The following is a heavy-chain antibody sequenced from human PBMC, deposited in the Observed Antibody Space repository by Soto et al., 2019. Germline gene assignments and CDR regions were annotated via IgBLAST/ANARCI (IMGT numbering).Heavy chain of an antibody. J-gene: IGHJ4*02. CDR1: GGSISSSSYY. D-gene: IGHD3-10*01. CDR2: IYYSGST. CDR3: ARGGGSPYHNHELDF. Sequence: PSETLSLTCTVSGGSISSSSYYWGWIRQPPGKGLEWIGSIYYSGSTYYNPSLKSRVTISVDTSKNQFSLKLSSVTAADTAVYYCARGGGSPYHNHELDFWGQGTLVTVS. V-gene: IGHV4-39*01.